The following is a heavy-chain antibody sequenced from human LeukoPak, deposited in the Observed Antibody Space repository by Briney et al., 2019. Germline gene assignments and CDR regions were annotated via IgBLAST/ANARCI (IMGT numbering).Heavy chain of an antibody. Sequence: GGSLRLSCAASGFTFSTYATSWVRQAPGKGLEWVSAVSGSGGSTYYADSVKGRFTISRDNSKNTLYLQMNSLRAEDTALYYCAKDNSWYGDAFDIWGQGTMVTVSS. J-gene: IGHJ3*02. D-gene: IGHD6-13*01. V-gene: IGHV3-23*01. CDR3: AKDNSWYGDAFDI. CDR2: VSGSGGST. CDR1: GFTFSTYA.